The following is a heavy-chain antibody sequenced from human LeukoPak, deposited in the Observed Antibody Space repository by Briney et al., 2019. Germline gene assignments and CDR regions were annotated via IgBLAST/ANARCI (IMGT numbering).Heavy chain of an antibody. D-gene: IGHD1-1*01. J-gene: IGHJ4*02. CDR3: SRDVTRGGDY. V-gene: IGHV1-2*02. Sequence: ASVKVSCTVSVYTFSTYYLHWVRQAPGQGLEWMGWINPNGGATNYAKKFQGRVTMTRDMSISTAFMELSGRTSDDTATYYCSRDVTRGGDYWGQGTLVTVSS. CDR1: VYTFSTYY. CDR2: INPNGGAT.